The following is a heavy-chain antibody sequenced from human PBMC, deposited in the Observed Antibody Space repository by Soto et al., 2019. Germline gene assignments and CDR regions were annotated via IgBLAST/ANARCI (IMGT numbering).Heavy chain of an antibody. V-gene: IGHV3-23*01. D-gene: IGHD3-10*01. J-gene: IGHJ5*02. CDR3: AKDRLGEYNWFDP. CDR2: ISGSGGRI. Sequence: TGGSLRLSCAASGFTFRSYAMSWVRQAPGKGLEWVSAISGSGGRIYYADAVKGRFTISRDSSKNTLYLQMDSLRAEDTAVYYCAKDRLGEYNWFDPWGQGTLVTVSS. CDR1: GFTFRSYA.